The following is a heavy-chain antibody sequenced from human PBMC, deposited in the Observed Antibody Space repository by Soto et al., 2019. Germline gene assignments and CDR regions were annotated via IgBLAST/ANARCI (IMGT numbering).Heavy chain of an antibody. J-gene: IGHJ6*01. V-gene: IGHV6-1*01. D-gene: IGHD6-13*01. CDR3: ARDSKQQLGERSSYYYYGMDV. CDR2: TYYRSKWYN. Sequence: SQTLSLTCAISGDSVSSNSAAWNWIRQSPSRGLEWLGRTYYRSKWYNDYAVSVKSRITINPDTSKNQSSLQLNSVTPEDTAVYYCARDSKQQLGERSSYYYYGMDVWGQGTTVTVSS. CDR1: GDSVSSNSAA.